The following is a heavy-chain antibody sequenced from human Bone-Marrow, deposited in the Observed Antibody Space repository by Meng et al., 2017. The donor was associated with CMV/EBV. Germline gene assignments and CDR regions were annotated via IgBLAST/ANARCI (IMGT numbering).Heavy chain of an antibody. Sequence: SLKISCAASGFTFDDYGMHCVRQAPGKGLEWVSGISWNSGSIGYADSVKDRFTISRDNAKNSLYLQMNSLRAEDTAVYYCARSDYGVLFDYWGQGTLVTGSS. CDR2: ISWNSGSI. D-gene: IGHD4-17*01. V-gene: IGHV3-9*01. J-gene: IGHJ4*02. CDR3: ARSDYGVLFDY. CDR1: GFTFDDYG.